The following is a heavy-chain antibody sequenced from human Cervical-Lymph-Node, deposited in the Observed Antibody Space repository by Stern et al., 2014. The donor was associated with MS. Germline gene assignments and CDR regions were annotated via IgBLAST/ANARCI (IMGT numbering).Heavy chain of an antibody. V-gene: IGHV3-9*01. CDR2: INYNSVSL. D-gene: IGHD3-9*01. J-gene: IGHJ4*02. CDR3: ARTVTGRGDLDH. Sequence: EVQLVESGGGLVQPGRSLRLSCAASGFIFDDYAMPWVRQAPGKGLEWVASINYNSVSLVYADSVKGRFTISRDNTKKSLFLEMNSLRAEDTALYYCARTVTGRGDLDHWGQGTPVTVSP. CDR1: GFIFDDYA.